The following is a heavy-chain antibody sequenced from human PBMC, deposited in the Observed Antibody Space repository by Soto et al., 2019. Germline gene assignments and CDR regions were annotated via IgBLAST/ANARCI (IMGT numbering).Heavy chain of an antibody. D-gene: IGHD3-3*01. J-gene: IGHJ5*02. V-gene: IGHV3-30*18. CDR1: GFTVENFG. CDR3: AKSLDGVAVQEFDP. Sequence: QVQLVESGGGVVQPGMSLRLSCAASGFTVENFGMHWVRQAPGKGLEWVAVIAYDGSSKYYADSVKGRFTISRDNSNNTLDLQMNSLRVEDTAVYYCAKSLDGVAVQEFDPRGQGTLVTVSS. CDR2: IAYDGSSK.